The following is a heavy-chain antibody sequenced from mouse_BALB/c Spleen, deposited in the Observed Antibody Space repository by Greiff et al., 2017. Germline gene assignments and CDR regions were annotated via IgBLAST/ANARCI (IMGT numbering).Heavy chain of an antibody. D-gene: IGHD1-1*01. CDR2: IDPANGNT. V-gene: IGHV14-3*02. Sequence: VHVKQSGAELVRSGASVKLSCTASGFNIKDYYMHWVKQRPEQGLEWIGRIDPANGNTKYDPKFQGKATITADTSSNTAYLQLSSLTSEDTAVYYCADYYGSSYAWFAYWGQGTLVTVSA. CDR1: GFNIKDYY. CDR3: ADYYGSSYAWFAY. J-gene: IGHJ3*01.